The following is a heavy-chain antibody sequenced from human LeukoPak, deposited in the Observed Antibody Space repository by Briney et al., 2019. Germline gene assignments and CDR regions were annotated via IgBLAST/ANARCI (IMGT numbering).Heavy chain of an antibody. Sequence: SETLSLTCTVSGGSISSGSYYWSWIRQPAGKGLEWIGRIYTSGSTNYNPSLKSRVTISVDTSKNQFSLKLSSVTAADTAVYYCARVISASGSLAPAHNGGAFDIWGQGTMVTVSS. D-gene: IGHD1-26*01. J-gene: IGHJ3*02. CDR1: GGSISSGSYY. CDR3: ARVISASGSLAPAHNGGAFDI. V-gene: IGHV4-61*02. CDR2: IYTSGST.